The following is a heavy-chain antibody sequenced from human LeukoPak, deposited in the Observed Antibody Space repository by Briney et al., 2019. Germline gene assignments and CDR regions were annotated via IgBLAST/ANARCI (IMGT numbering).Heavy chain of an antibody. CDR3: ARDYYDSSGYYFWAFDI. CDR1: GFTVRSNY. J-gene: IGHJ3*02. V-gene: IGHV3-53*01. Sequence: PGGSLRLSXAASGFTVRSNYMSWVRQAPGKGLEWVSVIYSGGSTYYADSVKGRFTISRDNSKNTLYLQMNSLRAEDTAVYYCARDYYDSSGYYFWAFDIWGQGTMVTVSS. D-gene: IGHD3-22*01. CDR2: IYSGGST.